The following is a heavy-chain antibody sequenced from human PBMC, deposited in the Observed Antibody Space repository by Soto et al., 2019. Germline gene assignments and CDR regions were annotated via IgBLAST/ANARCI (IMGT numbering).Heavy chain of an antibody. J-gene: IGHJ6*03. Sequence: QVQLVESGGGLVKPGGSLRLSCAASGFTFSDYYMSWIRQAPGKGLEWVSYISSSDTTIYYADSVKGRFTISRDNAKNSLYLQMNSLRAEDTAVYYCARVKQPQDYYYYYMDVWGKGTTVTVSS. CDR2: ISSSDTTI. CDR1: GFTFSDYY. CDR3: ARVKQPQDYYYYYMDV. D-gene: IGHD6-13*01. V-gene: IGHV3-11*01.